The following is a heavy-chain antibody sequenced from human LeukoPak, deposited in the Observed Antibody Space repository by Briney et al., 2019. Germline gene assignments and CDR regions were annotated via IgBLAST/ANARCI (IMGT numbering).Heavy chain of an antibody. Sequence: PGGSLRLSCAASGLTFSSYGMHWVRQAPGKGLEWVAVISYDGSNKYYADSVKGRFTISRDNSKNTLYLQMNSLRAEDTAVYYCAKSRPVYCSGGSCYYFDYWGQGTLVTVSS. CDR3: AKSRPVYCSGGSCYYFDY. J-gene: IGHJ4*02. CDR1: GLTFSSYG. CDR2: ISYDGSNK. D-gene: IGHD2-15*01. V-gene: IGHV3-30*18.